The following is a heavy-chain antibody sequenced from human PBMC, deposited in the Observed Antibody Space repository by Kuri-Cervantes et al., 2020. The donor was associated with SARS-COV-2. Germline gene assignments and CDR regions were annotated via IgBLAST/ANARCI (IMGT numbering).Heavy chain of an antibody. Sequence: LSLTCAASKFTFSNYAMAWVRQAPGKGLEWVAAISGNGHNRYHAKSVKGRFTISRDNSDYTLYLQMNSLRAEDTAVYYCAKAESGSSNPYFDSWGQGTLVTVSS. CDR3: AKAESGSSNPYFDS. D-gene: IGHD5-12*01. J-gene: IGHJ4*02. CDR1: KFTFSNYA. V-gene: IGHV3-23*01. CDR2: ISGNGHNR.